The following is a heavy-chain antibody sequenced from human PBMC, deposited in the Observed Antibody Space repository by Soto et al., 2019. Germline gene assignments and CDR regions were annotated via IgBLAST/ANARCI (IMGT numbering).Heavy chain of an antibody. Sequence: GGSLRLSCGASGFTFSNYDMHWVRQVTGKGLEWVSTIGTAGDTYYPGSVKGRFTISRENAKNSLYLQMNSLRAEDTAVYYCARDDILCSGGSCYGVPMDVWGKGTTVTVSS. CDR3: ARDDILCSGGSCYGVPMDV. CDR1: GFTFSNYD. J-gene: IGHJ6*03. CDR2: IGTAGDT. D-gene: IGHD2-15*01. V-gene: IGHV3-13*01.